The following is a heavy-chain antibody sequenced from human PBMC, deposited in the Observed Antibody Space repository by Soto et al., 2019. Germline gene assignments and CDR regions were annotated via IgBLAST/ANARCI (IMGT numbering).Heavy chain of an antibody. Sequence: EVQLLESGGGLVQPGGSLRLSCAASGFTFSSYAMSWVRQAPGKGLEWVSAISGSGGSTYYADSVKGRFTISRDNSKNTLYLQMNSLRAEDTAVYYCAKDPGSGSSNRMNVFQHWGQGTLVTVSS. CDR2: ISGSGGST. J-gene: IGHJ1*01. D-gene: IGHD6-13*01. CDR3: AKDPGSGSSNRMNVFQH. V-gene: IGHV3-23*01. CDR1: GFTFSSYA.